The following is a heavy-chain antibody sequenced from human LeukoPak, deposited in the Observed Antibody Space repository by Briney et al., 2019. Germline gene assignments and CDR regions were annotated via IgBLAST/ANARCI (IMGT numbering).Heavy chain of an antibody. V-gene: IGHV3-30-3*02. CDR2: ISYDGVYK. J-gene: IGHJ4*02. D-gene: IGHD2-15*01. Sequence: GRSLRLSCAASIFTFSDYTMHWVRQAPGKGLEWVAVISYDGVYKFYAESVKGRFTISRDSSRNTVYLQMNSLRPEDTAVYYCAAEDCSGGSCYTGHSGHDYWGQGTLVTVSS. CDR3: AAEDCSGGSCYTGHSGHDY. CDR1: IFTFSDYT.